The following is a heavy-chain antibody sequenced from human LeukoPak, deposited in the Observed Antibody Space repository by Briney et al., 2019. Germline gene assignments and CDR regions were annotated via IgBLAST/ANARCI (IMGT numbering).Heavy chain of an antibody. Sequence: KASETLSLTRTVSGGSISSYYWSWIRQPPGKGLERIGYIYYSGSTNYNPSLKSRVTISVDTSKNQFSLKLSSVTAADTAVYYCARDHSSSWYWFDPWGQGTLVTVSS. CDR2: IYYSGST. J-gene: IGHJ5*02. CDR3: ARDHSSSWYWFDP. CDR1: GGSISSYY. V-gene: IGHV4-59*01. D-gene: IGHD6-13*01.